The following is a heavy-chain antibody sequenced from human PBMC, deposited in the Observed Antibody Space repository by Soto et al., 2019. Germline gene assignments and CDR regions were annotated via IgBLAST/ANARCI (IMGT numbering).Heavy chain of an antibody. CDR2: LYDVDGS. Sequence: DVQLVESGGGLIQPGESLRLSCAAFGLTISGKKYVAWVRQAPGKGLEWVSALYDVDGSFYADSVKGRFTTSSDSSNTTVYLHMNDLRPDDTAVYYCATWHEREHAYDVWGQGTTVTVSS. CDR1: GLTISGKKY. J-gene: IGHJ3*01. D-gene: IGHD1-1*01. CDR3: ATWHEREHAYDV. V-gene: IGHV3-53*01.